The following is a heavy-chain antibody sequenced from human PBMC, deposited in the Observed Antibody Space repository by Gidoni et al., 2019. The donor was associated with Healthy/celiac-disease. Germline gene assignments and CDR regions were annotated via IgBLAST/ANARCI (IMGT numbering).Heavy chain of an antibody. Sequence: CAASGFTFDDYAMHWVRQAPGKGLEWVSGISWNSGSIGYADSVKGRFTISRDNAKNSLYLQMNSLRAEDTALYYCAKSGQWDAFDIWGQGTMVTVSS. D-gene: IGHD6-19*01. CDR3: AKSGQWDAFDI. CDR1: GFTFDDYA. V-gene: IGHV3-9*01. CDR2: ISWNSGSI. J-gene: IGHJ3*02.